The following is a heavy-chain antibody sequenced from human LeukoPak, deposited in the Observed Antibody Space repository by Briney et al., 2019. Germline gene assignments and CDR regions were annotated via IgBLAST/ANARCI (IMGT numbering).Heavy chain of an antibody. CDR2: INPIFGTA. V-gene: IGHV1-69*13. J-gene: IGHJ6*04. D-gene: IGHD5-18*01. CDR1: GGTFSSYA. Sequence: SVKVSCKASGGTFSSYAISWVRQAPGQRLEWVGGINPIFGTANYAQKFQGRVTITADESTSTAYMELSSLRSEDTAVYYCARAGGYNPTYGMDVWGKGTTVTVSS. CDR3: ARAGGYNPTYGMDV.